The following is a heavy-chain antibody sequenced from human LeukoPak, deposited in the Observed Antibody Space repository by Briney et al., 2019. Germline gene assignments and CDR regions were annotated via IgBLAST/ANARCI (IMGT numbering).Heavy chain of an antibody. Sequence: GASVKVSCKASGYTFTGYYMHWVRQAPGQGLEWMGWINPNSGDTNFAQKFQGRVTMTRDTSMSTVYMELRRLRSDDTAVFYCARGYYDSSDFEYLHHWGQGTLVTVSS. CDR2: INPNSGDT. J-gene: IGHJ1*01. CDR1: GYTFTGYY. CDR3: ARGYYDSSDFEYLHH. V-gene: IGHV1-2*02. D-gene: IGHD3-22*01.